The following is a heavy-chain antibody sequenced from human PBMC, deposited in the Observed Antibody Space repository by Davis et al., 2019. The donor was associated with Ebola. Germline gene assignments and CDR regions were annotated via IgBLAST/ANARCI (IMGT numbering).Heavy chain of an antibody. CDR1: GYTFTGYY. J-gene: IGHJ6*02. Sequence: AASVKVSCKASGYTFTGYYMHWVRQAPGQGLEWMGWINPNSGGTNYAQKFQGWVAMTRDTSISTAYMELSRLRSDDTAVYYCARDLYYGMDVWGQGTTVTVSS. CDR2: INPNSGGT. V-gene: IGHV1-2*04. CDR3: ARDLYYGMDV.